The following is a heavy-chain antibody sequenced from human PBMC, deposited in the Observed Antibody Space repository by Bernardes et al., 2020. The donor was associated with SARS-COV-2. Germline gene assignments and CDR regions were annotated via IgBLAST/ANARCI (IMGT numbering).Heavy chain of an antibody. Sequence: GGSLRLSCAASGFTFSSYGLSWVRQAPGKGLEWVSAISDDGGITKYTDSVKGRFTISRDTSKNTLYLRMNSLRAEDTAVYYCARRAEKISGYVHRYFDYWGQGTLVT. CDR1: GFTFSSYG. CDR3: ARRAEKISGYVHRYFDY. J-gene: IGHJ4*02. V-gene: IGHV3-23*01. CDR2: ISDDGGIT. D-gene: IGHD3-22*01.